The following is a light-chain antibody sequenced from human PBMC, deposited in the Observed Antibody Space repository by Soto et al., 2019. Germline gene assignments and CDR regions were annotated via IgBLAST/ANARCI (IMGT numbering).Light chain of an antibody. J-gene: IGKJ5*01. CDR2: SAS. Sequence: IQFTQSPSSLSASAGDIVTITCRASQGIRSLLDWYQQKPGKAPKLLIHSASTLQSGVPSRFRGSGSGTDSTLTISSLQPEDFETYYCQQLNSYPITFGQGTRLENK. V-gene: IGKV1-9*01. CDR3: QQLNSYPIT. CDR1: QGIRSL.